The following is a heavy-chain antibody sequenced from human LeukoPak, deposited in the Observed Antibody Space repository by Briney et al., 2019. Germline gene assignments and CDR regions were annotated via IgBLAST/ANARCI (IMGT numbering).Heavy chain of an antibody. D-gene: IGHD2-8*01. J-gene: IGHJ1*01. Sequence: SETLSLTCAVYGGSFSGYYWSWIRQPPGKGLEWIGEINHSGSTNYNPSLKSRVTISVDTSKNQFSLKLSSVTAADTAVYYCARGEWRTGYFQHWDQGTLVTVSS. V-gene: IGHV4-34*01. CDR1: GGSFSGYY. CDR3: ARGEWRTGYFQH. CDR2: INHSGST.